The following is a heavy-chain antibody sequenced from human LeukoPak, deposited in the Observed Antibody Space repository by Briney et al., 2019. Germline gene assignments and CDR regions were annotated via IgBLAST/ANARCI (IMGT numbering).Heavy chain of an antibody. CDR3: ARSPAATRSVYNCFDP. J-gene: IGHJ5*02. CDR2: INPSGGST. V-gene: IGHV1-46*01. D-gene: IGHD2-2*01. CDR1: GYTFTSYY. Sequence: GASVKVSCKASGYTFTSYYIHWVRQAPGQGLEWMGIINPSGGSTSYAQKFQGRVTVTRDTSTSTVYMELSSLRFEDTAVYYCARSPAATRSVYNCFDPWGQGTLVTVSS.